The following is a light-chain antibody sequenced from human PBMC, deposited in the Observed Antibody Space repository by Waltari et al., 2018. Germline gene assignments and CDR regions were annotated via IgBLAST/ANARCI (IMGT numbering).Light chain of an antibody. CDR3: QTGGHGTWV. J-gene: IGLJ3*02. Sequence: QLVLTQSPSASASLGASVKLTCTLSSGHTSNAIAWHQKQPEKGPRYLRKVNSDGSHSKGDETPDRFSGSSSGAERYLTISNLQPEDEADYYCQTGGHGTWVFGGGTKVTVL. V-gene: IGLV4-69*01. CDR2: VNSDGSH. CDR1: SGHTSNA.